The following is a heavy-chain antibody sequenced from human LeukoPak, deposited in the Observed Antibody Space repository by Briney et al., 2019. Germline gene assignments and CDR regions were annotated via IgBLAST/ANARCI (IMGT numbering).Heavy chain of an antibody. D-gene: IGHD4-17*01. J-gene: IGHJ4*02. V-gene: IGHV3-7*01. Sequence: GGSLRLSCAASGFTFSSYAMSWVRQAPGKGLEWVANINQDGSEKHYVDSLKGRFTVSRDNAKNSLYLQMNNLRVEDTAVYYCASYGDYEHFDSWGQGTLVTVSS. CDR2: INQDGSEK. CDR3: ASYGDYEHFDS. CDR1: GFTFSSYA.